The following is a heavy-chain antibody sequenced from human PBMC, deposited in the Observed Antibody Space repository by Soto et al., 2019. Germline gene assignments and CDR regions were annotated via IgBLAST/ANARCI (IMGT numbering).Heavy chain of an antibody. CDR1: GFTFSSYS. CDR2: ISRSAGNT. CDR3: ARDQVPGLDAFDI. V-gene: IGHV3-21*01. J-gene: IGHJ3*02. Sequence: GGSLRLSCAASGFTFSSYSMNWVRQAPGKGLEWVSSISRSAGNTYYADSVKGRFTISRDNAKNSMYLQMNSLRAEDTAVYYCARDQVPGLDAFDIWGQGTMVTVSS.